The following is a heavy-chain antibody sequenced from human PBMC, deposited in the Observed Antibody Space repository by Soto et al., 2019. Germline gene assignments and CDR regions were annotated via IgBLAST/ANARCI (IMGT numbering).Heavy chain of an antibody. J-gene: IGHJ6*02. Sequence: NPSETLSLTCSVSGGSTSSADYYWALTRQPPGKGLEWIGTIYYSGSTYSNPSLKSRVAMSMDTSNNQFSLKLSSVTAADTAVYYCAGVVQTKTRYYYYGMDVWGQGTTVTVS. CDR2: IYYSGST. D-gene: IGHD2-8*01. V-gene: IGHV4-39*07. CDR3: AGVVQTKTRYYYYGMDV. CDR1: GGSTSSADYY.